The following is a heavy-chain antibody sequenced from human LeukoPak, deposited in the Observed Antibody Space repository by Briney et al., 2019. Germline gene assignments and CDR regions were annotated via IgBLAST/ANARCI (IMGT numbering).Heavy chain of an antibody. Sequence: PGRSLRLSCAASGFTFDDYAMHWVRQAPGKGLEWVSGISWNSGSIGYADSVKGRFTISRDSAKNSLYLQMNSLRAEDMALYYCAKDGSSSYGGTTGFDYWGQGTLVTVSS. CDR3: AKDGSSSYGGTTGFDY. CDR2: ISWNSGSI. J-gene: IGHJ4*02. CDR1: GFTFDDYA. V-gene: IGHV3-9*03. D-gene: IGHD4-23*01.